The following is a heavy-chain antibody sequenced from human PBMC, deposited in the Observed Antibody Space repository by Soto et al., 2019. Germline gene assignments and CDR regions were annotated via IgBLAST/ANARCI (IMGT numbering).Heavy chain of an antibody. D-gene: IGHD2-15*01. J-gene: IGHJ4*02. CDR2: RYYSEST. V-gene: IGHV4-31*03. CDR3: ARTKCRGGSCSSWSLHD. Sequence: TSEALSLTSNVSGGSSTTGAYYCSWILHSPGKGLEWIGHRYYSESTYYNPYLKSRVSIPLDTSKKQLCLELSFVTAANTAMYYCARTKCRGGSCSSWSLHDWGQGTPVTGSP. CDR1: GGSSTTGAYY.